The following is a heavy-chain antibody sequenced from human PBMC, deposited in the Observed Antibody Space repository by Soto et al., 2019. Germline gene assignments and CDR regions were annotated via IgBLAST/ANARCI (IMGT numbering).Heavy chain of an antibody. J-gene: IGHJ4*02. V-gene: IGHV3-23*01. CDR2: ISGSSGST. Sequence: EVQLLESGGDLVQPGGSLRLSCAASGFTFSSYAMSWVRQGPGKGLEWVSGISGSSGSTDYADAVKDRFTISRDNSKNTLYLQMTSLRAEDTAVYYCAKDSGGVAGYQFDYWGQGTLVTVSS. CDR3: AKDSGGVAGYQFDY. D-gene: IGHD6-19*01. CDR1: GFTFSSYA.